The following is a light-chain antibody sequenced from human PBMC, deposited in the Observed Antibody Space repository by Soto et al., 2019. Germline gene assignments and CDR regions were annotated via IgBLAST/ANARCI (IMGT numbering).Light chain of an antibody. CDR2: KAS. CDR3: QQHMSHWRP. Sequence: DIQMTQSPSTLSASVGDRVTITCRPSQSISSWLAWYQQKPGKAPKLLINKASSLESGVPSRFSGSVSGTEFTLTISSLQSADSATYYCQQHMSHWRPFGQVT. V-gene: IGKV1-5*03. CDR1: QSISSW. J-gene: IGKJ1*01.